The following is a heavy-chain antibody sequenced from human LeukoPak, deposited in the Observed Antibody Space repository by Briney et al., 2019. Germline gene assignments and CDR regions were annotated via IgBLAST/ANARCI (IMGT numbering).Heavy chain of an antibody. Sequence: GRSLRLSCAATGFTFSNYAIHWGRQAPGKGLEWVAFISDDGSRQHYADSVKGRFTISRDNSKNTLNLQMNSLRAEDTAVYYCARGGDSSYYGDYWGQGTLVTVSS. CDR1: GFTFSNYA. D-gene: IGHD3-22*01. V-gene: IGHV3-30-3*01. J-gene: IGHJ4*02. CDR2: ISDDGSRQ. CDR3: ARGGDSSYYGDY.